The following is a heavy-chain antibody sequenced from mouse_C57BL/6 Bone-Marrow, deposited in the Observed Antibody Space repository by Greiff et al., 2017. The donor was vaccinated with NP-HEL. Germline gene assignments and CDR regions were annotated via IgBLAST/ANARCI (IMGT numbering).Heavy chain of an antibody. CDR3: ARHGIYDGYYVYFDV. J-gene: IGHJ1*03. Sequence: EVKLVESGGGLVQPGESLKLSCESNEYEFPSHDMSWVRKTPEKRLELVAAINSDGGSTYYPDTMERRFIISRDNTKKTLYLQMSSLRSEDTALDYCARHGIYDGYYVYFDVWGTGTTVTVSS. D-gene: IGHD2-3*01. V-gene: IGHV5-2*01. CDR2: INSDGGST. CDR1: EYEFPSHD.